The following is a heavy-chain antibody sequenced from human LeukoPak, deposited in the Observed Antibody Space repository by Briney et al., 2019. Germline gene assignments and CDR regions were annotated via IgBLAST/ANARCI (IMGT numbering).Heavy chain of an antibody. CDR3: AGNSYYYDSSGGY. CDR2: INHSGST. V-gene: IGHV4-34*01. CDR1: GGSFSGYY. D-gene: IGHD3-22*01. Sequence: SETLSLTCAVYGGSFSGYYWSWIRQPPGKGLEWIGEINHSGSTNYNPSLKSRVTISVDTSKNQFSLKLSSVTAADTAVYYCAGNSYYYDSSGGYWGQGTLVTVSS. J-gene: IGHJ4*02.